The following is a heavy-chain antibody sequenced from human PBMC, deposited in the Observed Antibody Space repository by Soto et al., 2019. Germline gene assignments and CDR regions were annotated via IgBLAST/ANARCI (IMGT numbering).Heavy chain of an antibody. CDR1: GFTFSSYW. CDR2: IKQDGREK. V-gene: IGHV3-7*05. CDR3: ARDSLHYDFWSGYYTRGSWFDP. Sequence: EVQLVESGGGLVQPGGSLRLSCAASGFTFSSYWMSWVRQAPGKGLEWVANIKQDGREKYYVDSVKGRFTISRDNAKNSLYLQMNSLRAEDTAVYYCARDSLHYDFWSGYYTRGSWFDPWGQGTLVTVSS. J-gene: IGHJ5*02. D-gene: IGHD3-3*01.